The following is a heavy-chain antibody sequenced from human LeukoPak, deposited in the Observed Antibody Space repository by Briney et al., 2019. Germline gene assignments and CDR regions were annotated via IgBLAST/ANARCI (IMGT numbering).Heavy chain of an antibody. J-gene: IGHJ4*02. V-gene: IGHV4-4*07. CDR3: AREHDSSGYLYYFDY. D-gene: IGHD3-22*01. Sequence: PSETLSPTCTVSGGSISSYYWSWIRQPAGKGLEWIGRIYTSGSTNYNPSLKSRVTMSVDTSKNQFSLKLSSVTAADTAVYYCAREHDSSGYLYYFDYWGQGTLVTVSS. CDR1: GGSISSYY. CDR2: IYTSGST.